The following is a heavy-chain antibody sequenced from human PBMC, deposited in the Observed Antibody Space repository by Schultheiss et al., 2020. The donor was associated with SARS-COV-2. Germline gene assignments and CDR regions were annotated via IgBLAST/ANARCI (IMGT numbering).Heavy chain of an antibody. CDR2: INPIFGTA. CDR3: ARAGGYCSGGSCPNWFDP. Sequence: SVKVSCKASGYTFTGYYMHWVRQAPGQGFEWMGWINPIFGTANYAQKFQGRVTITADESTSTAYMELSSLRSEDTAVYYCARAGGYCSGGSCPNWFDPWGQGTLVTVSS. CDR1: GYTFTGYY. J-gene: IGHJ5*02. V-gene: IGHV1-69*13. D-gene: IGHD2-15*01.